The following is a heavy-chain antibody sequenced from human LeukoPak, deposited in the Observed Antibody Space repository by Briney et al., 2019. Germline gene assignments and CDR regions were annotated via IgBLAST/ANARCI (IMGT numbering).Heavy chain of an antibody. CDR1: GGSISSGSYY. Sequence: NTSETLSLTCTVSGGSISSGSYYWSWIRQPAGKGLEWIGRIYTSGSTNYNPSLKSRVTISVDTSKNQFSLKLSSVTAADTAVYYCARANGYSSGWYFLGDFDYWGQGTLVTVSS. J-gene: IGHJ4*02. CDR2: IYTSGST. V-gene: IGHV4-61*02. D-gene: IGHD6-19*01. CDR3: ARANGYSSGWYFLGDFDY.